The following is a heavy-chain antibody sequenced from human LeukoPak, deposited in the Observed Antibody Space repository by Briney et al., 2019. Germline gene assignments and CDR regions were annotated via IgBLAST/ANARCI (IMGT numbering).Heavy chain of an antibody. CDR3: AKVPYYYDSSGYYSVDY. Sequence: GGSLRLSCAASGFTFDDYAMHWVRQAPGKGLEWVSLISGDGGSTYYADSVKGRFTISRDNSKNSPYLQMNSLRTEDTALYYCAKVPYYYDSSGYYSVDYWGQGTLVTVSS. V-gene: IGHV3-43*02. J-gene: IGHJ4*02. CDR1: GFTFDDYA. CDR2: ISGDGGST. D-gene: IGHD3-22*01.